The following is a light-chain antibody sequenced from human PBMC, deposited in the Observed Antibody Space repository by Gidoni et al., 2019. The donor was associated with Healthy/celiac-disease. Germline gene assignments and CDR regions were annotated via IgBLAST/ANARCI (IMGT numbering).Light chain of an antibody. Sequence: QSVLPQPPSPSGTPGQRVTISCSGSSSNIGSNYVYWYQQLPGTAPKLLIYRNNQRPSGVPDRFSGSKSGTSASLAISGLRSEDEADYYCAAWDDSLRGVFGGGTKLTVL. CDR1: SSNIGSNY. CDR3: AAWDDSLRGV. V-gene: IGLV1-47*01. CDR2: RNN. J-gene: IGLJ3*02.